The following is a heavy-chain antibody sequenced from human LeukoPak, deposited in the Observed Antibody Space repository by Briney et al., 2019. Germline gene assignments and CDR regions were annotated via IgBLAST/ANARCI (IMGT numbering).Heavy chain of an antibody. CDR2: INPNSGGT. CDR1: GYTFTSYG. J-gene: IGHJ6*03. D-gene: IGHD3-16*01. CDR3: ARGGLRLNYYMDV. Sequence: ASVKVSCKASGYTFTSYGINWVRQAPGQGLEWMGWINPNSGGTNYAQKFQGRVTMTRDTSISTAYMELSRLRSDDTAVYYCARGGLRLNYYMDVWGKGTTVTVSS. V-gene: IGHV1-2*02.